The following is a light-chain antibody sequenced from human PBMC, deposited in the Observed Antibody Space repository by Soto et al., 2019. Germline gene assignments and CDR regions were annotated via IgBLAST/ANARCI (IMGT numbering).Light chain of an antibody. CDR1: QSISNY. CDR3: QQSYSTPWT. Sequence: DIQMTQSPSSLSASVGDRVTITCRASQSISNYLSWYQQIPGKAPKLLIYAASTLRSGVSSRFSGSKSGTDFTLTISSLQPEDFATYYYQQSYSTPWTFGQGTKVEIK. CDR2: AAS. V-gene: IGKV1-39*01. J-gene: IGKJ1*01.